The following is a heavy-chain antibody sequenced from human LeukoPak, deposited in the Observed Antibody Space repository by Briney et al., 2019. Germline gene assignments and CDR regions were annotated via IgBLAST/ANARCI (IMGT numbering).Heavy chain of an antibody. Sequence: GGSLRLSCAASGFTFSSYSMNWVRQAPGKGLGWVSSISSSSSYIYYADSVKGRFTISRDNAKNSLYLQMNSLRAEDTAVYYCARDRFGELFSDYWGQGTLVTVSS. CDR2: ISSSSSYI. J-gene: IGHJ4*02. CDR1: GFTFSSYS. V-gene: IGHV3-21*01. D-gene: IGHD3-10*01. CDR3: ARDRFGELFSDY.